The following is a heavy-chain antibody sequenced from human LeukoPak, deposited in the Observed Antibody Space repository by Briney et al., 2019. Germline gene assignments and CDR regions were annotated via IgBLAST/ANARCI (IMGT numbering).Heavy chain of an antibody. Sequence: TSVKVSCKASVGTFSSYAITWVRQAPGQGRERVGGYVPEDGETIYTQKFQGRVTMTEDTSTDTAYMELSSLRAEDTAVYYCATDSYARDGTYGYWGQGTLDTVSS. CDR2: YVPEDGET. CDR3: ATDSYARDGTYGY. CDR1: VGTFSSYA. V-gene: IGHV1-24*01. J-gene: IGHJ4*02. D-gene: IGHD2-8*01.